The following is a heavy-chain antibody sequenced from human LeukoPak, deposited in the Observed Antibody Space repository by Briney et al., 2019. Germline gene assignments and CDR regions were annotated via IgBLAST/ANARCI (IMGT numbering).Heavy chain of an antibody. Sequence: GASVKVSCKASGYTFTSYGISWVRQAPGQRLEWMGWISAYNGNTNYAQKLQGRVTMTTDTSTSTAYMELRSLRSDDTAVYYCATVRWGRDGSTHPYCYMDVWGKGTTVTVSS. CDR1: GYTFTSYG. J-gene: IGHJ6*03. CDR2: ISAYNGNT. V-gene: IGHV1-18*01. CDR3: ATVRWGRDGSTHPYCYMDV. D-gene: IGHD5-24*01.